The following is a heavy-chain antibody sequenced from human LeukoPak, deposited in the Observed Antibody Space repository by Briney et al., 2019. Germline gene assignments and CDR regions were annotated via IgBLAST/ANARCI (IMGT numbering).Heavy chain of an antibody. D-gene: IGHD3/OR15-3a*01. CDR2: INHSGST. V-gene: IGHV4-34*01. CDR1: GGSFSGYY. CDR3: ARGWTGTPYNWFDP. J-gene: IGHJ5*02. Sequence: SETLSLTCAVYGGSFSGYYWSWIRQPPGKGLEWIGEINHSGSTNYNPSLKSRVTISVDTSKNQFSLKLSSVTAADPAVYYCARGWTGTPYNWFDPWGQGTLVTVSS.